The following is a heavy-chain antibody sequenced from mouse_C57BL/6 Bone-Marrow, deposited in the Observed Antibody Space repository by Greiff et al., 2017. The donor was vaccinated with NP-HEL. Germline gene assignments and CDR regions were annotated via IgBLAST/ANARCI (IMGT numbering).Heavy chain of an antibody. Sequence: QVQLKQPGAELVKPGASVKLSCKASGYTFTSYWMQWVKQRPGQGLEWIGEIDPSDSYTNYNQKFKGKATLTVDTSSSTAYMQLSSLTSEDSAVYYCARWITTADFDYWGQGTTLTVSS. CDR1: GYTFTSYW. D-gene: IGHD1-2*01. CDR3: ARWITTADFDY. CDR2: IDPSDSYT. J-gene: IGHJ2*01. V-gene: IGHV1-50*01.